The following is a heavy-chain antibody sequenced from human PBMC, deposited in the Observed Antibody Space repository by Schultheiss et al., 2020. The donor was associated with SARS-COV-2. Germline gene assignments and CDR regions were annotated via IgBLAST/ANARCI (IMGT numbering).Heavy chain of an antibody. Sequence: GGSLRLSCAASGFSFSDYYMTWVRQAPGKGLEWISYIGPSGVNTNYADSLKGRLTISRDNAKNSLYLQMNSLRAEDTAVYFCARGAYDGMDVWGQGTTVTVSS. V-gene: IGHV3-11*05. CDR1: GFSFSDYY. J-gene: IGHJ6*02. CDR3: ARGAYDGMDV. CDR2: IGPSGVNT.